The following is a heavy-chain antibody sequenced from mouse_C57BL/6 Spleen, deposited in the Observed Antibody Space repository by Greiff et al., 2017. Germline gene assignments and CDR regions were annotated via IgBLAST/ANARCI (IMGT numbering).Heavy chain of an antibody. J-gene: IGHJ2*01. CDR1: GYTFTSYW. Sequence: QVQLQQPGAELVRPGTSVKLSCKASGYTFTSYWMHWVKQRPGQGLEWIGVIDPSDSYTNYNQKFKGKATLTVDTSSSTAYMQLSSLTSEDSAVYYCERGGNDYDGTHFDDWGQGTTLTVSS. D-gene: IGHD2-4*01. V-gene: IGHV1-59*01. CDR2: IDPSDSYT. CDR3: ERGGNDYDGTHFDD.